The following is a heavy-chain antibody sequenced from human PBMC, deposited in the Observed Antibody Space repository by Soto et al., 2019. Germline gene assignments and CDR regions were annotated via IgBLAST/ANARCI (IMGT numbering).Heavy chain of an antibody. Sequence: ASVKFSCKASGYTFTGYYMHWVRQAPGQGLEWMGWINPNSGGTNYAQKFQGRVTMTRDTSISTAYMELSRLRSDDTAVYYCARETGYSYGNWFDPWGQGTLVTVSS. D-gene: IGHD5-18*01. J-gene: IGHJ5*02. V-gene: IGHV1-2*02. CDR2: INPNSGGT. CDR1: GYTFTGYY. CDR3: ARETGYSYGNWFDP.